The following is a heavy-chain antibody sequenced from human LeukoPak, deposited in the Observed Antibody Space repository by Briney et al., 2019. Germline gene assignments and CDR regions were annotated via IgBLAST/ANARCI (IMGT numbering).Heavy chain of an antibody. CDR3: TRGQLYPYGPEFDF. J-gene: IGHJ4*02. V-gene: IGHV3-49*04. CDR2: IRAKTHDGTA. Sequence: PGGSLRLSCTASGFNFGDYNMNWVRQAPGKGLEWVGYIRAKTHDGTADYAASVKGRFTISRDDSKSIAYLQMTGLDSEDTAVYYCTRGQLYPYGPEFDFWGQGTLVTVFS. D-gene: IGHD3-10*01. CDR1: GFNFGDYN.